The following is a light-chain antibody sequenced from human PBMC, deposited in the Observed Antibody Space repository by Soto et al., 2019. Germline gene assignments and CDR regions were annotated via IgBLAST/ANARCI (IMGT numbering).Light chain of an antibody. CDR3: GTWDSSLSVVV. CDR1: SSNIGNNY. V-gene: IGLV1-51*01. Sequence: QSVLTQPPPVPAAQGQKFTISCSGRSSNIGNNYVSWYQHLPGTAPKLLIYDNNKRPSGIPDRFSGSKSGTSATLGITGLQTGDEADYYCGTWDSSLSVVVFGGGTKLTVL. CDR2: DNN. J-gene: IGLJ2*01.